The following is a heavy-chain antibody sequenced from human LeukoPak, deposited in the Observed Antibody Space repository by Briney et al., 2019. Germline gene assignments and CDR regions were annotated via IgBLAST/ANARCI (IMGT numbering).Heavy chain of an antibody. Sequence: PGGSLRLPCAASGFTFRNSGMHWVRQAPGKGLEWVAVIYYDGSKNYYADSVKGRFTISRDNSKNTLYLQMNSLRAEDTAVYYCAKEGVGATYFNSWGQGTLVTVSS. D-gene: IGHD2-15*01. V-gene: IGHV3-33*06. CDR2: IYYDGSKN. J-gene: IGHJ4*02. CDR1: GFTFRNSG. CDR3: AKEGVGATYFNS.